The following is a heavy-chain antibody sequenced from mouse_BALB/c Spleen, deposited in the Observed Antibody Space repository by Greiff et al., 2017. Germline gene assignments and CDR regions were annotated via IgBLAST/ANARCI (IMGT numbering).Heavy chain of an antibody. Sequence: VQLQQSGAELVRSGASVKLSCTASGFNIKDYYMHWVKQRPEQGLEWIGWIDPENGDTEYAPKFQGKATMTADTSSNTAYLQLSSLTSEDTAVYYCNANYYGNYEDYWGQGTTLTVAS. CDR1: GFNIKDYY. V-gene: IGHV14-4*02. J-gene: IGHJ2*01. CDR2: IDPENGDT. CDR3: NANYYGNYEDY. D-gene: IGHD2-1*01.